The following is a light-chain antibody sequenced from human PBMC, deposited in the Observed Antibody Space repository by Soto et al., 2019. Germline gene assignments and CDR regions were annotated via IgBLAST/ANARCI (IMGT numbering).Light chain of an antibody. Sequence: EIVLTQSPGTLSLSPGERATLSCRASQSVSSSYLAWYQQKPGQAPRLLIYGASSRATGIPDRFSGSGSGTDFTLTISRLEPEDFAVYYCQQYGSSSPITFGQGTRLEIK. CDR1: QSVSSSY. J-gene: IGKJ5*01. CDR3: QQYGSSSPIT. CDR2: GAS. V-gene: IGKV3-20*01.